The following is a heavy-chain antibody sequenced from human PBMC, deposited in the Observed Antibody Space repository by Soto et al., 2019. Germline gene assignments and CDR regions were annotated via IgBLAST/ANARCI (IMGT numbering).Heavy chain of an antibody. CDR3: ARHGPYNNRLYALET. CDR1: GGSISGYY. J-gene: IGHJ3*02. CDR2: IYYSGST. Sequence: QVQLQESGPGLVKPSETLSLTCTVSGGSISGYYWSWIRQPPGEGLEWIAFIYYSGSTNYNLALKSRVTISVDTTKTQLPLNLRAVTAADTAVHDCARHGPYNNRLYALETWGQGTMVTVSS. D-gene: IGHD4-4*01. V-gene: IGHV4-59*08.